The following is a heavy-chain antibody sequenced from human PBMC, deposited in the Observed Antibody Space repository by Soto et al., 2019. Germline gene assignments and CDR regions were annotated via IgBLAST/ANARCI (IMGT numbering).Heavy chain of an antibody. Sequence: QLQQWGAGLLKPSETLSLTCVVSGWSFSTYYYNWIRQSPGKGLEWIGEINHSGSNNYSPSLKSRVTMAFDTSKNQFSLKLTSVTAADTAVYYCARGGSNDWQVAFDIWGQGTMVTVSS. V-gene: IGHV4-34*01. J-gene: IGHJ3*02. D-gene: IGHD3-9*01. CDR2: INHSGSN. CDR1: GWSFSTYY. CDR3: ARGGSNDWQVAFDI.